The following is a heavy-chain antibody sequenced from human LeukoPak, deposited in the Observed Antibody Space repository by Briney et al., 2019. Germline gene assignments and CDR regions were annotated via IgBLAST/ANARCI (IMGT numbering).Heavy chain of an antibody. D-gene: IGHD3-3*01. Sequence: PSETLSLTCTVSGGSISSSGYYWGWIRQPAGQGLEWIGYIYYSGSTNYNPSLKSRVTISVDTSKNQFSLKLSSVTAADTAVYYCARGYLEWLFDYWGQGTLVTVSS. CDR3: ARGYLEWLFDY. J-gene: IGHJ4*02. CDR2: IYYSGST. CDR1: GGSISSSGYY. V-gene: IGHV4-61*05.